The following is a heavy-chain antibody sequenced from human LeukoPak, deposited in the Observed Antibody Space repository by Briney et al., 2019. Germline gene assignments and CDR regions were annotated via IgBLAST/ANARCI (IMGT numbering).Heavy chain of an antibody. CDR3: ARMSSTSPGGYYYYGMDV. D-gene: IGHD2-2*01. J-gene: IGHJ6*02. CDR2: IRAYNGNT. Sequence: ASVKVSCKASGYTFTSYGISWVRQAPGQGLEWMGWIRAYNGNTNYAQKLQGRVTMTTDTSTSTAYMELRSLRSDDTAVYYCARMSSTSPGGYYYYGMDVWGQGTTVTVSS. V-gene: IGHV1-18*01. CDR1: GYTFTSYG.